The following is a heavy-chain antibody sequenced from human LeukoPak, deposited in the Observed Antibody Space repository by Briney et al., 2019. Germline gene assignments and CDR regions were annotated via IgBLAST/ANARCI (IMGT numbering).Heavy chain of an antibody. Sequence: GRSLRLSCTASGFTFDDYAMSWVRQAPGKGLEWVGFIRSKGYGGTPGYAASVRGRFTASRDDSKGIAYLQMSSLKTEDTAVYYCARVVGATKEEYYFDYWGQGTLVTVSS. CDR3: ARVVGATKEEYYFDY. CDR2: IRSKGYGGTP. V-gene: IGHV3-49*04. CDR1: GFTFDDYA. D-gene: IGHD1-26*01. J-gene: IGHJ4*02.